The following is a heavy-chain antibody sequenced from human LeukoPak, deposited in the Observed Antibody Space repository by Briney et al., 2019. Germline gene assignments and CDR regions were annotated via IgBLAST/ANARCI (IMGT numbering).Heavy chain of an antibody. V-gene: IGHV1-69*13. J-gene: IGHJ4*02. Sequence: GASVKVSCKASGGTFSSYAISWVRQAPGQGLEWMGGIIPIFGTANYAQKFQGRVTITADESTSTAYMELSSLRSEDTAVYYCARDNGAAAGTFDYWGQGTLVTVSS. CDR1: GGTFSSYA. D-gene: IGHD6-13*01. CDR3: ARDNGAAAGTFDY. CDR2: IIPIFGTA.